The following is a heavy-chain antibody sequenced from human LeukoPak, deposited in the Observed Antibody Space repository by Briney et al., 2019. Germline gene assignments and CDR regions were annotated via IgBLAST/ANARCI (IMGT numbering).Heavy chain of an antibody. J-gene: IGHJ5*02. D-gene: IGHD2-21*02. CDR3: AKDGGGYRLYNWFDP. CDR2: INWNGGST. V-gene: IGHV3-20*04. CDR1: GFTFDDYG. Sequence: GGSLRLSCAASGFTFDDYGMSWVRHAPGKGLEWVSGINWNGGSTGYADSVKGRFTISRDNSKNTLYMQMNSLRAEDTAVYYCAKDGGGYRLYNWFDPWGQGTLVIVSS.